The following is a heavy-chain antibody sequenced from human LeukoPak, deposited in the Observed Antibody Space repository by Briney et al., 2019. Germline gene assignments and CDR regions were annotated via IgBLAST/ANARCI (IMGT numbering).Heavy chain of an antibody. J-gene: IGHJ4*02. CDR3: ARERYYYDSTYYYVKYFDY. CDR1: GLTFSSYS. Sequence: GGSLRLSCAASGLTFSSYSMSWVRQAPGKGLEWVSSITATSTSIYYADSLKGRFTISRDNAKNSLYLQMNSLRAEDTAVYYCARERYYYDSTYYYVKYFDYWGQGTLVTVSS. D-gene: IGHD3-22*01. CDR2: ITATSTSI. V-gene: IGHV3-21*04.